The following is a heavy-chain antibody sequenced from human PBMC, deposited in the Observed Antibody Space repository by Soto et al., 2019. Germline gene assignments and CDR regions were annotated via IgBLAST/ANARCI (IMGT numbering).Heavy chain of an antibody. J-gene: IGHJ4*02. CDR3: AVGVWQLASSTFDY. CDR1: GYTFTSYD. V-gene: IGHV1-8*01. D-gene: IGHD6-6*01. Sequence: ASVKVSCKASGYTFTSYDINWVRQATGQGLEWMGWMNPNSGNTGYAQKFQGRVSMTRNTSISTAYMELSSLRSEDTAVYYCAVGVWQLASSTFDYWGQGTLVTVSS. CDR2: MNPNSGNT.